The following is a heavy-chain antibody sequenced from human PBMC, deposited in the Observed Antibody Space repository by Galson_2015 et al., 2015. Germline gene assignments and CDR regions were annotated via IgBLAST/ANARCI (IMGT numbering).Heavy chain of an antibody. J-gene: IGHJ6*02. Sequence: QSGAEVKKPGESLKISFKGSGYSFTNYWVDWVRQMPGKGLEWKGIIYPGDSDTRYSPSFQGQVTISADKSISTAYLQWSSLKASDTAMYYCARRTGGYYYGMDVWGQGTTVTASS. CDR3: ARRTGGYYYGMDV. CDR2: IYPGDSDT. V-gene: IGHV5-51*03. CDR1: GYSFTNYW. D-gene: IGHD3-10*01.